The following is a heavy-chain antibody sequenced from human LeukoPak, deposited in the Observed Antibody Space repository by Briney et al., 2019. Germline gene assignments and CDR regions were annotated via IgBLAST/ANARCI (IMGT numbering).Heavy chain of an antibody. V-gene: IGHV1-2*02. CDR2: INPNGGGT. J-gene: IGHJ6*02. D-gene: IGHD3-3*01. Sequence: ASVKVSCKASGYTFTGYYMHWVRQAPGQGLEWMGWINPNGGGTNYAQKFQGRVTMTRDTSISTAYMELSRLRSDDTAVYYCARDLLRGGLLEVPPPSWYYYYYGMDVWGQGTTVTVSS. CDR3: ARDLLRGGLLEVPPPSWYYYYYGMDV. CDR1: GYTFTGYY.